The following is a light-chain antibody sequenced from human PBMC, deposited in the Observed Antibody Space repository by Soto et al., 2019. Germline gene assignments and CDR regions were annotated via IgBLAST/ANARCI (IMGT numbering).Light chain of an antibody. CDR1: RSDVGIYDF. V-gene: IGLV2-23*02. Sequence: QSALTQPASVSGSPGQSITISCAGTRSDVGIYDFVSWYQHHPGKAPKLIIYEVTKRPSGISDRFSGSKSGNPASLTISGLPAEDGAEYYWCSLARGGCFVVFGRGTKLTVL. CDR2: EVT. CDR3: CSLARGGCFVV. J-gene: IGLJ2*01.